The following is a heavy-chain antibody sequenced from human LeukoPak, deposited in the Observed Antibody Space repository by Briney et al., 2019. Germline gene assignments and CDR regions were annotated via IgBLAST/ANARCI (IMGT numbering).Heavy chain of an antibody. Sequence: GGSLRLSCAASGFTFDDYAMHWVRQAPRKGLEWVSGISWNSGSIDYAGSVKGRFTTSRDNAKNSLYLQMNSLRAEDAALYYCAKDRSRGWNSDYFDYWGQGTLVTVSS. J-gene: IGHJ4*02. D-gene: IGHD1-7*01. CDR3: AKDRSRGWNSDYFDY. V-gene: IGHV3-9*01. CDR1: GFTFDDYA. CDR2: ISWNSGSI.